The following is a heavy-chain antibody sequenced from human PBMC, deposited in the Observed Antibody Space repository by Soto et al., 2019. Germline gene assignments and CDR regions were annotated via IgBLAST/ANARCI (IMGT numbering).Heavy chain of an antibody. D-gene: IGHD3-10*01. CDR3: ATVTMVRGVIITLDY. J-gene: IGHJ4*02. V-gene: IGHV1-46*03. Sequence: GASVKVSCKASGYTFTSYYMHWVRQAPGQGLEWMGIINPSGGSTSYAQKFQGRVTMTRDTSTSTVYMELSSLRSEDTAVYYCATVTMVRGVIITLDYWGQGTLVTVSS. CDR1: GYTFTSYY. CDR2: INPSGGST.